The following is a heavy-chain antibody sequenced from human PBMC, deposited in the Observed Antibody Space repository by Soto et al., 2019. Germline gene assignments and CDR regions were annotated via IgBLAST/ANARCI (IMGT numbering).Heavy chain of an antibody. CDR2: IYYSGST. V-gene: IGHV4-39*02. J-gene: IGHJ4*02. D-gene: IGHD3-10*01. CDR1: GGSISSSSYY. CDR3: ARDLKFGEFIPFDY. Sequence: QLQLQESGPGLVKPSETLSITCTVSGGSISSSSYYWGWIRQPPGKGLEWIGSIYYSGSTYYNPSLKSRVTISVDTSKNQFSLKLSSVTAADTAVYYCARDLKFGEFIPFDYWGQGTLVTVSS.